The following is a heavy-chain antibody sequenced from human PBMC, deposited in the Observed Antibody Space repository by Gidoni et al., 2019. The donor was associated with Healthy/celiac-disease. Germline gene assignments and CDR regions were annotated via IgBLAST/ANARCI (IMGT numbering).Heavy chain of an antibody. CDR2: ISSSSSYI. D-gene: IGHD2-2*01. Sequence: EVQLVASGGGLVKPGGSLRLSCAASGFTFSSYSMNWVRQAPGKGLEWVSSISSSSSYIYYADSVKGRFTISRDNAKNSLYLQMNSLRAEDTAVYYCARDCSSTSCYSAQDYWGQGTLVTVSS. CDR3: ARDCSSTSCYSAQDY. V-gene: IGHV3-21*01. J-gene: IGHJ4*02. CDR1: GFTFSSYS.